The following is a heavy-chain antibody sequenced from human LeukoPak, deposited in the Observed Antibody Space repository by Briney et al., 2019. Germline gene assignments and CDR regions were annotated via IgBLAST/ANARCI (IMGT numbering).Heavy chain of an antibody. J-gene: IGHJ4*02. D-gene: IGHD2-15*01. Sequence: PGGSLRLSCAASGFTFSSYSMNWVRQAPGKGLEWVSSISSSSSYIYYADSVKGRFTISRDNAKNSLYLQMNSLRAGDTAVYYCARDSRRCSGGSCYPDYWGQGTLVTVSS. CDR3: ARDSRRCSGGSCYPDY. CDR1: GFTFSSYS. V-gene: IGHV3-21*01. CDR2: ISSSSSYI.